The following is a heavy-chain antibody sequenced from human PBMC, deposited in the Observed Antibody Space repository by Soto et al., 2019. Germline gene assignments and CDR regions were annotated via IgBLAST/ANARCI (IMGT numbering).Heavy chain of an antibody. CDR1: GYIFTSYW. CDR2: INPTESYT. Sequence: EVQLVQSGAEVKKPGESLRISCKASGYIFTSYWIIWVRQMPGKGLEWMGRINPTESYTNYSPSFQGHVTMSIDKSISTAYLQLSSLNASDSAMYYCARHVFGGVGILWGQGTPVTVSS. J-gene: IGHJ4*02. D-gene: IGHD3-10*02. CDR3: ARHVFGGVGIL. V-gene: IGHV5-10-1*01.